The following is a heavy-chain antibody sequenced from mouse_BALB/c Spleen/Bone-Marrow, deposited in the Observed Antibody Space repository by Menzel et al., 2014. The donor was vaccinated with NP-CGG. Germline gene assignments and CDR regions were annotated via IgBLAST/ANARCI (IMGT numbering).Heavy chain of an antibody. V-gene: IGHV1-4*01. J-gene: IGHJ4*01. D-gene: IGHD2-1*01. CDR1: GNTFTTYT. CDR2: INPSSGYT. Sequence: QVQLQQSGAELARPGASVKMSCRASGNTFTTYTMRWVKQRPGQGLEWIGYINPSSGYTYYNQKFKDKATLTADKSSSAAYLQLSSLTSEDSAVYYCARVYGNYDAMDYWGQGTSVTVSA. CDR3: ARVYGNYDAMDY.